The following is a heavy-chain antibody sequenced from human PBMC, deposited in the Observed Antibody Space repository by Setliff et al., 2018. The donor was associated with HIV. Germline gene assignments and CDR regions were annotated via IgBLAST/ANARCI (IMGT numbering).Heavy chain of an antibody. CDR3: VKEGRTSTVFDY. J-gene: IGHJ4*02. CDR1: GASVSMPGW. D-gene: IGHD1-7*01. Sequence: PSETLSLTCTVIGASVSMPGWWGWVRQSPGKRLEWSGEVSDGGTKYNPSLQGRATTSVDRSKNQFSLALRSVTAADTAVYYCVKEGRTSTVFDYWGQGVMVTVSS. V-gene: IGHV4-4*02. CDR2: VSDGGT.